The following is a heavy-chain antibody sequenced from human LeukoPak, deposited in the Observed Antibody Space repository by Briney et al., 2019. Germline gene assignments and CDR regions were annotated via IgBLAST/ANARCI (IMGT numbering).Heavy chain of an antibody. CDR1: GFTFSSYA. CDR2: ISGSGGST. CDR3: ARVKRGGLGYYYYMDV. J-gene: IGHJ6*03. Sequence: GGSLRLSCAASGFTFSSYAMSWVRQAPGKGLEWVSAISGSGGSTYYADSVKGRFTISRDNAKNSLYLQMNSLRAEDTAVYYCARVKRGGLGYYYYMDVWGKGTTVTVSS. V-gene: IGHV3-23*01. D-gene: IGHD2-15*01.